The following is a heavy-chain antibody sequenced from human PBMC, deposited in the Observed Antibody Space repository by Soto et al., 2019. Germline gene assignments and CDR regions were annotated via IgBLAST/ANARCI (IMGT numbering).Heavy chain of an antibody. CDR1: GYSISSGYY. CDR3: ALGGYSYGSPYFDY. Sequence: SETLSLTCAVSGYSISSGYYWGWIRQPPGKGLEWIGSIYHSGSTYYNPSLKSRVTIPVDTSKNQFSLKLSSVTAADTAVYYCALGGYSYGSPYFDYWGQGTLVTVSS. D-gene: IGHD5-18*01. J-gene: IGHJ4*02. V-gene: IGHV4-38-2*01. CDR2: IYHSGST.